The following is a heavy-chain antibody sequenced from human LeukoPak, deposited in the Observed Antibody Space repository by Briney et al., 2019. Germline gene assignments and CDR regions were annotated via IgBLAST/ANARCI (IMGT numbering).Heavy chain of an antibody. CDR3: ASGYCSSTSCYTTLDY. D-gene: IGHD2-2*02. CDR1: GGTFSSYA. V-gene: IGHV1-69*13. CDR2: IIPIFGTA. J-gene: IGHJ4*02. Sequence: SVKVSCKASGGTFSSYAISWVRQAPGQGLEWMGGIIPIFGTANYAQKFQGRVTITADESTSTAYMELSSLRSDDTAVYYCASGYCSSTSCYTTLDYWGQGTLVTVSS.